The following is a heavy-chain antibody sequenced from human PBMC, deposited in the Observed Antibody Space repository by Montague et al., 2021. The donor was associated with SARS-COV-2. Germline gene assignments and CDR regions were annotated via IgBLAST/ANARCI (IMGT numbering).Heavy chain of an antibody. V-gene: IGHV3-30-3*01. CDR1: GFSFSSYA. CDR2: ISFDGNDR. J-gene: IGHJ5*02. Sequence: SLRLSCAASGFSFSSYAMHWVRLPPGKGLEWLAVISFDGNDRYYAGSLRGRFTISRDNSKDTLYLQLTDLRSDDTGVYYCARVAQLLLGNPQNLFDPWGQGTLVTVST. D-gene: IGHD4-23*01. CDR3: ARVAQLLLGNPQNLFDP.